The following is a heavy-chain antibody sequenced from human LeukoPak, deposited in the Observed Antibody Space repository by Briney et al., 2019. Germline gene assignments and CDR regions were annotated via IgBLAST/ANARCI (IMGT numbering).Heavy chain of an antibody. CDR3: ARDPPYYDILTGYYAAAAFDI. D-gene: IGHD3-9*01. CDR2: ISAYNGNT. J-gene: IGHJ3*02. Sequence: GASVKVSCKASGYTFTSYGISWGRRAPGQGLGGWGWISAYNGNTNYAQKLQGRVTMTTDTSTSTAYMELRSLRSDDTAVYYCARDPPYYDILTGYYAAAAFDIWGQGTMVTVSS. V-gene: IGHV1-18*01. CDR1: GYTFTSYG.